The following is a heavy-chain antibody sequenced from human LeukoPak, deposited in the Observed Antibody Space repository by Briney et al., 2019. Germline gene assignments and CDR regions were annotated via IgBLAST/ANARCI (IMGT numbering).Heavy chain of an antibody. Sequence: GGSLRLSSSVSGLTFTSHGMNWVRQAPGKGLEWVANIKPDGSEKHYVDSVKGRFTISRDNAKNSLYLQMNSLRAEDTAVYYCARGWPRSYWGQGTLVTVSS. CDR2: IKPDGSEK. CDR1: GLTFTSHG. CDR3: ARGWPRSY. D-gene: IGHD1-14*01. J-gene: IGHJ4*02. V-gene: IGHV3-7*03.